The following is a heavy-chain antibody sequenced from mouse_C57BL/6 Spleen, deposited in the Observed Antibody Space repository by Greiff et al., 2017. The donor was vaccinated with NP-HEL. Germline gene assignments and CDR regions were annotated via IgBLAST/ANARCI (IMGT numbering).Heavy chain of an antibody. J-gene: IGHJ4*01. V-gene: IGHV14-4*01. D-gene: IGHD2-3*01. CDR2: IDPENGDT. CDR1: GFNIKDDY. Sequence: EVQVVESGAELVRPGASVKLSCTASGFNIKDDYMHWVKQRPEQGLEWIGWIDPENGDTEYASKFQGKATITADTSSNTAYLQLSSLTSEDTAVYYCTTDGYYENYAMDYWGQGTSVTVSS. CDR3: TTDGYYENYAMDY.